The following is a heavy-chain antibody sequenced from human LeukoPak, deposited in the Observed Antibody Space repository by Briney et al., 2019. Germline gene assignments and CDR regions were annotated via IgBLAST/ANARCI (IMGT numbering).Heavy chain of an antibody. CDR3: ARGGIAVAIDY. D-gene: IGHD6-19*01. CDR1: GFTFSSYS. J-gene: IGHJ4*02. CDR2: ISSSSSYI. V-gene: IGHV3-21*01. Sequence: GGSLRLSCAASGFTFSSYSMNWVRQAPGKGLEWVSSISSSSSYIYYADSVKGRFTISRDNAKNSLYLQMNSLRAEDTAVYYCARGGIAVAIDYWGQGTLVTVSS.